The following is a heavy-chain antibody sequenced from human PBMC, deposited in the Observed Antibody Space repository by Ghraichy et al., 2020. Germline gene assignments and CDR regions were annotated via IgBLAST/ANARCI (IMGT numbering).Heavy chain of an antibody. Sequence: GGSLRLSCAASGFTFSSYAMSWVRQAPGKGLEWVSAISGSGGSTYYADSVKGRFTISRDNSKNTLYLQMNSLRAEDTAVYYCAKSQRVVFYYGMDVWGQGTTVTVSS. CDR3: AKSQRVVFYYGMDV. J-gene: IGHJ6*02. D-gene: IGHD2-2*01. CDR1: GFTFSSYA. V-gene: IGHV3-23*01. CDR2: ISGSGGST.